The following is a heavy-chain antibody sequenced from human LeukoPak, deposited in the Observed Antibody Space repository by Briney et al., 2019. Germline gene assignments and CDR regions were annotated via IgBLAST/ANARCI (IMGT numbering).Heavy chain of an antibody. CDR3: AIAAPQPYWFDP. CDR2: IYYSGST. J-gene: IGHJ5*02. D-gene: IGHD2-2*01. CDR1: GGSISSGDYY. Sequence: SETLSLTCTVSGGSISSGDYYWSWIRQPPGKGLEWIGYIYYSGSTYYNPSLKSRVTISVDTSKNQFSLKLSSVTAADTAVYYCAIAAPQPYWFDPWGQGTLVTVPS. V-gene: IGHV4-30-4*01.